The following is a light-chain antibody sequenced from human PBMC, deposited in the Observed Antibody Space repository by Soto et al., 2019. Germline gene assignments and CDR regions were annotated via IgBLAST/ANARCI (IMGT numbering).Light chain of an antibody. CDR2: KAS. Sequence: DIQMTQSPSTLSASVGDRVIITCRASQSISAWLAWYQQKPGKAPKLLIYKASSLESGVPSRFSGSGSGTQLTLTIIGLHPDDMSTYYCQQYNSNPLTFGGGTKVGIK. CDR1: QSISAW. V-gene: IGKV1-5*03. CDR3: QQYNSNPLT. J-gene: IGKJ4*01.